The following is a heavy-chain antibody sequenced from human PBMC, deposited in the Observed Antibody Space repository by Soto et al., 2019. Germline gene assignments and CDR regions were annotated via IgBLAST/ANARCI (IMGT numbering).Heavy chain of an antibody. J-gene: IGHJ4*02. D-gene: IGHD3-22*01. CDR2: IKQDGSEK. Sequence: EVQLVESGGGLVQPGGSLRLSCAASGFTFSSYWMSWVRQAPGKGLEWVANIKQDGSEKYYVDSVKGRFTISRDNAKNXLYLQMNSLRAEDTAVYYCAREIRRYYDSSGPFDYWGQGTLVTVSS. CDR3: AREIRRYYDSSGPFDY. CDR1: GFTFSSYW. V-gene: IGHV3-7*04.